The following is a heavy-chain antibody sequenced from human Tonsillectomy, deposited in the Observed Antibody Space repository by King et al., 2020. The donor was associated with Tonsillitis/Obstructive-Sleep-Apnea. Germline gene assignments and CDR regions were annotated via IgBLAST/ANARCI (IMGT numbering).Heavy chain of an antibody. CDR1: GFTFSDYY. Sequence: VQLVESGGGLVKPGGSLRLSCAASGFTFSDYYMSWIRQAPGKGLEWVSYISTSSGYTNYADSVKGRFTISRDNAKNSLYLQMNSLRAEDTAVYYCACSFRSIRGPQAAAGRYYFYYYMDVWGEGTTVTVSS. J-gene: IGHJ6*03. V-gene: IGHV3-11*05. CDR3: ACSFRSIRGPQAAAGRYYFYYYMDV. CDR2: ISTSSGYT. D-gene: IGHD6-13*01.